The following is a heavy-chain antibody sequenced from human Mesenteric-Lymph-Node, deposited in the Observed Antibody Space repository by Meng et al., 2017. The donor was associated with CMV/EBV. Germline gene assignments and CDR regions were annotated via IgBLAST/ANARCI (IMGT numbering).Heavy chain of an antibody. CDR2: IYYSGGT. CDR3: ARDRDSIAADSQDHYYYYGMDV. V-gene: IGHV4-61*08. CDR1: GGSASSGGYY. J-gene: IGHJ6*02. Sequence: GSLRLSCTVSGGSASSGGYYWSWIRQPPGKGLEWIGYIYYSGGTNYNPSLKSRVTISVDTSKNQFSLKLSSVTAADTAVYYWARDRDSIAADSQDHYYYYGMDVWGQGTTVTVSS. D-gene: IGHD6-13*01.